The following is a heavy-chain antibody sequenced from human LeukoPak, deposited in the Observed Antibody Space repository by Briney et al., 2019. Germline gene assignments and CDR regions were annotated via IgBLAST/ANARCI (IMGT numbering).Heavy chain of an antibody. V-gene: IGHV3-23*01. Sequence: GGSLRLSCAASGFTFSSYGMHWVRQAPGKGLEWVSTIYYSGGNTYSADSVKGRFTISRDNAKNTLYLQMNSLRAEDTAVYYCAKDQGQAVVPRRFDNWGQGTLVTVSS. D-gene: IGHD2-2*01. CDR2: IYYSGGNT. CDR3: AKDQGQAVVPRRFDN. J-gene: IGHJ4*02. CDR1: GFTFSSYG.